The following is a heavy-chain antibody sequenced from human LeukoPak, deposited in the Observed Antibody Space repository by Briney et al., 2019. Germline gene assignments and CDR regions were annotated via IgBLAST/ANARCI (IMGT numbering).Heavy chain of an antibody. Sequence: GGSLRLSCAASGFTFTSHVMSWVRQTPGKELEWVSAIDGSGHTTYYADSVKGRFTISRDNSKNTLYLQMNSLRAEDTAVYYCATMGIAVVNSFDYWGQGTLVTVSS. CDR3: ATMGIAVVNSFDY. CDR2: IDGSGHTT. J-gene: IGHJ4*02. D-gene: IGHD6-19*01. V-gene: IGHV3-23*01. CDR1: GFTFTSHV.